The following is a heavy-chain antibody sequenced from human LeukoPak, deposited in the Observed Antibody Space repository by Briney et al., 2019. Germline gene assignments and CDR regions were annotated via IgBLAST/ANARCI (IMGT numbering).Heavy chain of an antibody. CDR1: GFTFGDYA. Sequence: SGGSPRLSCTASGFTFGDYAMSWVRQAPGKGLEWVGFIRSKAYGGTTEYAASVKGRFTISRDDFKSIAYLQMNSLKTEDTAVYYCTRDGYYYDSSGDKLFDYWGQGTLVTVSS. D-gene: IGHD3-22*01. J-gene: IGHJ4*02. V-gene: IGHV3-49*04. CDR3: TRDGYYYDSSGDKLFDY. CDR2: IRSKAYGGTT.